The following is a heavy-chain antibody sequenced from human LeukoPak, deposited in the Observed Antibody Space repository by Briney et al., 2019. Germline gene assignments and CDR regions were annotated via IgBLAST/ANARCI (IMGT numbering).Heavy chain of an antibody. V-gene: IGHV4-39*01. J-gene: IGHJ5*02. CDR2: IHYSGST. D-gene: IGHD6-19*01. CDR1: GGSISSSSHY. CDR3: ATHGPAVAGGFDP. Sequence: SETLSLTCTVSGGSISSSSHYWGWIRQPPGKGMEWIGSIHYSGSTYYNPSLKSRVTISVDTSKNQFSLKLSSVTAADTAVYYCATHGPAVAGGFDPWGRGALVTVSS.